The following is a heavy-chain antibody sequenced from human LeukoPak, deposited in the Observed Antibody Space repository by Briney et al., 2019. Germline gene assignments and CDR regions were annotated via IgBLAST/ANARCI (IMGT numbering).Heavy chain of an antibody. CDR2: IYYSGST. CDR3: ARVAAAGFYNWFDP. J-gene: IGHJ5*02. Sequence: SETLSLTCIVSGGSISSYYWSWIRQPPGKGLEWIGYIYYSGSTNYNPSLESRVTISVDTSKNQFSLKLSSVTAADTAVYYCARVAAAGFYNWFDPWGQGTLVTVSS. V-gene: IGHV4-59*01. CDR1: GGSISSYY. D-gene: IGHD6-13*01.